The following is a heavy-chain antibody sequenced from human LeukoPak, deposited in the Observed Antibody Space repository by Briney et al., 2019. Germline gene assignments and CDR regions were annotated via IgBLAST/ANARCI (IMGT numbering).Heavy chain of an antibody. J-gene: IGHJ4*02. CDR3: VRHCYASGSDPLCYFDY. Sequence: SETLSLTCTVSGGSISCYYWSWIRQPPGKGLEWIGYIYHRGSTNYNPSLKSRVTISIDTSKNQFSLKVSSVTAADTAVYYCVRHCYASGSDPLCYFDYWGQGTLVTVSS. V-gene: IGHV4-59*08. CDR2: IYHRGST. D-gene: IGHD3-10*01. CDR1: GGSISCYY.